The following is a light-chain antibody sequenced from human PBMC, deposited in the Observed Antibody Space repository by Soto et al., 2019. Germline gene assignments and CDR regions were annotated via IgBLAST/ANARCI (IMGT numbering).Light chain of an antibody. J-gene: IGLJ1*01. Sequence: QSVLTQPPSASGTPGQRVTVSCSGSSSNIASNTVNWYQQLPGTAPKLRIYSNDQRPSGVPDRFSASKSGTSASLAISGLQSEDEADYYCASWDDSLNGHVFGTGTKVTVL. CDR2: SND. CDR3: ASWDDSLNGHV. V-gene: IGLV1-44*01. CDR1: SSNIASNT.